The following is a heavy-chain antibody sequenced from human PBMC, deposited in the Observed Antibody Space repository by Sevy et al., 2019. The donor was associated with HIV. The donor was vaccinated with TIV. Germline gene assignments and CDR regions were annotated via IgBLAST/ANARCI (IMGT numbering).Heavy chain of an antibody. D-gene: IGHD3-10*01. Sequence: SETLSLTCTVSGGSISSYYWSWIRQPAGKGLEWIGRIYTSGSTNYNPSLKSRVTMSVDTSKNKFSLKLRSVTAADTAVYYCARDPGTMVRGVGNWFDPWGQGTLVTVSS. V-gene: IGHV4-4*07. CDR1: GGSISSYY. CDR3: ARDPGTMVRGVGNWFDP. CDR2: IYTSGST. J-gene: IGHJ5*02.